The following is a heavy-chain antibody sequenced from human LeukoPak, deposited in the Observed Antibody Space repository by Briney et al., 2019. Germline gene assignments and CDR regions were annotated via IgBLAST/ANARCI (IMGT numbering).Heavy chain of an antibody. V-gene: IGHV3-30*04. Sequence: PGGSLRLSCAASGFTFSSYAMHWVRQAPGKGLEWVAVISYDGSYKYYADSVKDRFTISRDNSKNTLYLQMNSLTTDDTAVYYCARGFSSVTRFDPWGQGTLVTVSS. CDR2: ISYDGSYK. CDR3: ARGFSSVTRFDP. J-gene: IGHJ5*02. D-gene: IGHD6-13*01. CDR1: GFTFSSYA.